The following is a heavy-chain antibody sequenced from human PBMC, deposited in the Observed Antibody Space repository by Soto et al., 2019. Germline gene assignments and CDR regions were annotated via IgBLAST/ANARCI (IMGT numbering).Heavy chain of an antibody. Sequence: SETLSLTCTVSGGSISSYYWSWIRQPPGRGLECIGYINYSGSTNYNPSLKSRVTISVDTSKNQFSLKLSSVTAADTAAYYCARGGGYIYGGYYYGMDVWGQGTTVTVSS. D-gene: IGHD5-18*01. CDR2: INYSGST. V-gene: IGHV4-59*01. J-gene: IGHJ6*02. CDR3: ARGGGYIYGGYYYGMDV. CDR1: GGSISSYY.